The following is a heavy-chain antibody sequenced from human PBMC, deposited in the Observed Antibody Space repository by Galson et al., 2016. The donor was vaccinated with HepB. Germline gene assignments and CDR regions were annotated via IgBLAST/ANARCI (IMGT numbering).Heavy chain of an antibody. CDR3: AKALMNKRGADY. CDR2: ISGNDGYT. CDR1: GFTFSPYT. J-gene: IGHJ4*02. Sequence: SLRLSCAASGFTFSPYTMRWVRQAPGKGLEWVSSISGNDGYTDYADSVKGRFTIPRDNSKNTLYLQMNSLRVEDTAVYYCAKALMNKRGADYWGQGTLVTVSS. D-gene: IGHD3-10*01. V-gene: IGHV3-23*01.